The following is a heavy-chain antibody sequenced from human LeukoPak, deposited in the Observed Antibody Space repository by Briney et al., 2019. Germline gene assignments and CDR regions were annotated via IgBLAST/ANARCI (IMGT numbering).Heavy chain of an antibody. CDR2: IYGDNGNT. CDR1: GYSFTSYA. Sequence: ASVKVSCKASGYSFTSYAMNWVRQAPGQRLEWRGWIYGDNGNTKYSQEFQGRVTITRNTSISTAYMELSSLRSEDTAVYYCARARPEKYNWFDPWGQGTLVTVSS. J-gene: IGHJ5*02. V-gene: IGHV1-3*03. D-gene: IGHD2-2*01. CDR3: ARARPEKYNWFDP.